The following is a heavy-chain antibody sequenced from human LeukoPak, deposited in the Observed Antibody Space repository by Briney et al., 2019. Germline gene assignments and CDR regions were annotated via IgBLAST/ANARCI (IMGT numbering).Heavy chain of an antibody. J-gene: IGHJ4*02. D-gene: IGHD3-10*01. CDR1: GGSISSYY. CDR3: ARYGSGSYYNGVDY. Sequence: SETLSLTCTVSGGSISSYYWSWIRQPPGKGLEWIGYIYYSGSTNYNPSPKSRVTISVDTSKNQFSLKLSSVTAADTAVYYCARYGSGSYYNGVDYWGQGTLVTVSS. CDR2: IYYSGST. V-gene: IGHV4-59*08.